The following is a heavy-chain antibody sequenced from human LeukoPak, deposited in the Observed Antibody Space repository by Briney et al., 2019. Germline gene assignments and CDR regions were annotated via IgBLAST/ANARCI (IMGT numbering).Heavy chain of an antibody. D-gene: IGHD3-3*01. CDR2: SDPEDGET. Sequence: ASVKVSCKVSGYTLTELSMHWVRQAPGKGLEWMGGSDPEDGETIYAQKFQGRVTMTRDTSTSTVYMELSSLRSEDTAVYYCAREADTMRYYYYYYGMDVWGQGTTVTVSS. J-gene: IGHJ6*02. CDR3: AREADTMRYYYYYYGMDV. CDR1: GYTLTELS. V-gene: IGHV1-24*01.